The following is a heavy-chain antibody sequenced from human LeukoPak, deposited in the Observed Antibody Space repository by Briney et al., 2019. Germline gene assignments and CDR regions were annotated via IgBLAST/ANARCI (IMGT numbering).Heavy chain of an antibody. CDR2: IIPIFSTA. Sequence: ASVKVSCKASGGTFSSYAISWVRQAPGQGLEWMGGIIPIFSTANYAQKFQGRVTITADESTSTAYMELSSLRSEDTAVYYCASLGGGSTVTTYLNYWGQGTLVTVSS. CDR1: GGTFSSYA. CDR3: ASLGGGSTVTTYLNY. J-gene: IGHJ4*02. V-gene: IGHV1-69*13. D-gene: IGHD4-17*01.